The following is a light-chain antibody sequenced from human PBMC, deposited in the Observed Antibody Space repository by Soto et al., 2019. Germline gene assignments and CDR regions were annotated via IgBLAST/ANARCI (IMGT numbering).Light chain of an antibody. V-gene: IGKV1-39*01. CDR2: AAD. Sequence: DIQMTPSPSSLSASVLYTVNITFRASQSITNYLTWFQQTPGKAPSLLIFAADNLQDGVPSRFCGSGSGRDFSLTISSLQPEDFATYYCQKSYDMPWKFGQGTKVDIK. CDR1: QSITNY. CDR3: QKSYDMPWK. J-gene: IGKJ1*01.